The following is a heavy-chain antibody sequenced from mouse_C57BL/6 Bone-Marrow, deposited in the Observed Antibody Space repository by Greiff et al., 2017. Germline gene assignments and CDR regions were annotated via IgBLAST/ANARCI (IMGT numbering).Heavy chain of an antibody. CDR1: GFTFSSYG. J-gene: IGHJ4*01. V-gene: IGHV5-6*01. CDR2: ISSGGSYT. CDR3: ARQDYGRSYVPHYYAMDY. D-gene: IGHD1-1*01. Sequence: EVMLVESGGDLVKPGGSLKLSCAASGFTFSSYGMSWVRQTPDKRLEWVATISSGGSYTYYPDSVKGRFTISRDNAKNTLYLQMSSLKSEDTAMYYCARQDYGRSYVPHYYAMDYWGQGTSVTVSS.